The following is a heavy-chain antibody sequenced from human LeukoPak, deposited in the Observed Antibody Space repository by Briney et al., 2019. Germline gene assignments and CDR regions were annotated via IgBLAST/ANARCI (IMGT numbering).Heavy chain of an antibody. Sequence: GGSLRLSCVASGFSFNNYAMNWVRQAPGKGLEWVSTISASGIGTYYADSVKGRFTVSRDNSKNTLYLQMNSLRAEDTAVYFCANLRGSGSSYFDSWGQGTLVTVSS. CDR3: ANLRGSGSSYFDS. J-gene: IGHJ4*02. V-gene: IGHV3-23*01. CDR1: GFSFNNYA. D-gene: IGHD3-10*01. CDR2: ISASGIGT.